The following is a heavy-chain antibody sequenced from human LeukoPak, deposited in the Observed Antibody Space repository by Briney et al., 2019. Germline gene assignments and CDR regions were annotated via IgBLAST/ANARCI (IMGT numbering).Heavy chain of an antibody. D-gene: IGHD4-17*01. CDR3: AREQMTTVTNDAFDI. J-gene: IGHJ3*02. CDR2: IYYSGST. Sequence: PSETLSLTCTVSGGSISSSSYYWGWIRQPPGKGLEWIGSIYYSGSTYYNPSLKSRVTISVDTSKNQFSLKLSSVTAADTAVYYCAREQMTTVTNDAFDIWGQGTMVTVSS. V-gene: IGHV4-39*01. CDR1: GGSISSSSYY.